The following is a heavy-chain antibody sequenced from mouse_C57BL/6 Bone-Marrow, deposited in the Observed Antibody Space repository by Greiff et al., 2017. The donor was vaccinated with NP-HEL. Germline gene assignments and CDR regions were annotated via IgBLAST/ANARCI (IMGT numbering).Heavy chain of an antibody. V-gene: IGHV6-3*01. CDR1: GFTFSNYW. J-gene: IGHJ3*01. CDR3: TKLGRARAY. CDR2: IRLKSDNYAT. Sequence: EVKLQESGGGLVQPGGSMKLSCVASGFTFSNYWMNWVRQSPEKGLEWVAQIRLKSDNYATHYAESVKGRFTISRDDSKSSVYLQMNNLRAEDTGIYYCTKLGRARAYWGQGTLVTVSA. D-gene: IGHD4-1*01.